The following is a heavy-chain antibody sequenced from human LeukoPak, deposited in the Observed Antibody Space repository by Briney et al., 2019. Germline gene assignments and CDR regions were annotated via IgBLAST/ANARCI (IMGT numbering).Heavy chain of an antibody. D-gene: IGHD4-17*01. Sequence: SEALSLTCTVSGGSISSGGYYWSWIRQHPGKGLEWIGYIYYSGSTYYNPSLKSRVTISVDTSKNKFSLKLSSVTAADTAVYYCAREPTVTESPFDYWGQGTLVTVSS. CDR2: IYYSGST. CDR1: GGSISSGGYY. CDR3: AREPTVTESPFDY. J-gene: IGHJ4*02. V-gene: IGHV4-31*03.